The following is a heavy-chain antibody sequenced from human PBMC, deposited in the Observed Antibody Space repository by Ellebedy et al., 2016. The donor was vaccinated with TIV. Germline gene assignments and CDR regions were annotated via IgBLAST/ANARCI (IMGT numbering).Heavy chain of an antibody. J-gene: IGHJ4*02. CDR2: IYSGGGT. CDR1: GFTFSTFG. Sequence: GGSLRLSCAASGFTFSTFGFHWVRQAPGKGLEWVSVIYSGGGTYYADSVKGRFTLSRDNSKNTLYLQMNSLRAEDTAMYYCARPDLDYWGQGTLVSVSS. V-gene: IGHV3-53*01. CDR3: ARPDLDY.